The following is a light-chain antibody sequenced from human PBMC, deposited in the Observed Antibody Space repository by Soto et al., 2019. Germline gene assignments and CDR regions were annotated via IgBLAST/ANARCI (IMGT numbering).Light chain of an antibody. CDR2: DAS. J-gene: IGKJ1*01. Sequence: LVLTQSPVTLAVSPEESAVLSCRASQSVSTSLAWYQHKPGQAPRLFIYDASKRAPGIPARFTGSGSGAHFTLTISSLEPEDIAVYYCQVRDVWPSFGQGTKV. CDR3: QVRDVWPS. CDR1: QSVSTS. V-gene: IGKV3-11*01.